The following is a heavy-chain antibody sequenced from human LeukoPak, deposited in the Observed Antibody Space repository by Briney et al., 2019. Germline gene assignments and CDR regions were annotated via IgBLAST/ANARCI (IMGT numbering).Heavy chain of an antibody. CDR1: GFSLSNNY. CDR2: IYGDGRT. J-gene: IGHJ4*02. V-gene: IGHV3-53*01. Sequence: GGSLRLFCGVSGFSLSNNYKIRVRQAPGNGLERVTVIYGDGRTSHSASVRVRFTISRDNSKNIVSLQMNNLRAEDTAAYYCARGRGLGVVSPYFDYWGQGTLVTVSS. D-gene: IGHD3-3*01. CDR3: ARGRGLGVVSPYFDY.